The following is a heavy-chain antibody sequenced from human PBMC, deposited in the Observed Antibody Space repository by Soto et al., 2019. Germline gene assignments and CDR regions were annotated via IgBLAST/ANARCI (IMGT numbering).Heavy chain of an antibody. J-gene: IGHJ3*02. Sequence: ASVKVSCKASGYTFTSYGISWVRQAPGQGLEWMGWISAYNGNTNYAQKLQGRVTMTTDTSTSTAYMELRSLRSDDTAVYYCARDKEQWLVRLDAFDIWGQGTMVTVSS. CDR2: ISAYNGNT. CDR3: ARDKEQWLVRLDAFDI. CDR1: GYTFTSYG. V-gene: IGHV1-18*01. D-gene: IGHD6-19*01.